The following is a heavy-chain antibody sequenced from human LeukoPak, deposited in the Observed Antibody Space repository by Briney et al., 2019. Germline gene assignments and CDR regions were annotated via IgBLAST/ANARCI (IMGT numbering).Heavy chain of an antibody. J-gene: IGHJ4*02. V-gene: IGHV4-59*01. CDR2: IYYSGST. CDR3: AREYDSSGFWDY. Sequence: SETLSLTCSVSGGSISSYYLSWIRQPPGKGLEWIGYIYYSGSTKYNPSPKSRVTISVDTSKNQLSLKLSSVTAADTALYYCAREYDSSGFWDYWGQGTLVTVSS. D-gene: IGHD3-22*01. CDR1: GGSISSYY.